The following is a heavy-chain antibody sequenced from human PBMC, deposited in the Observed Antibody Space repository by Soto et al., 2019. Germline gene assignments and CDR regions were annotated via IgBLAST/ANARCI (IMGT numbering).Heavy chain of an antibody. Sequence: EVLLVESGGGLVQPGGSLKLSCAASGFVFKDSSIHWVRQASGKGLEWVGRIRDRAYNYATSYAASVKGRFTISRDDSSNTAFLQMNSLKTEDTAIYYCTRLISAAPDYWGQGTRVTVSS. CDR2: IRDRAYNYAT. CDR1: GFVFKDSS. J-gene: IGHJ4*02. D-gene: IGHD3-22*01. CDR3: TRLISAAPDY. V-gene: IGHV3-73*01.